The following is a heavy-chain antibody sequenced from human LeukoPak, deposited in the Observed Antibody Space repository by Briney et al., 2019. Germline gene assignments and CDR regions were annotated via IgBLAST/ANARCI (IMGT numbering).Heavy chain of an antibody. CDR3: ARQSYYDFWRGYFDY. V-gene: IGHV4-59*08. CDR1: GGSISSYC. Sequence: SETLSLTCTVSGGSISSYCWSWIRQPPGKGLEWIGYIYYSGSTNYNPSLKSRVTISVDTSKNQFSLKLSSVTAADTAVYYCARQSYYDFWRGYFDYWGQVTLVTVSS. CDR2: IYYSGST. D-gene: IGHD3-3*01. J-gene: IGHJ4*02.